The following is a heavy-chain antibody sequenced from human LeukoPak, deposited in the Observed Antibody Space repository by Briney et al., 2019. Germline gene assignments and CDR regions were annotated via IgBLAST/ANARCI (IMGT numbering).Heavy chain of an antibody. V-gene: IGHV3-7*01. Sequence: GGSLRLSCAASGFTFSTYWMSWVRQAPGKGLEWVANIKEDGSEKYYVDSVEGRFTISRDNAKNSLYLQITSLRAEDTGVYYCARSRIQTRYSGYKWGQGTLVTVSS. CDR3: ARSRIQTRYSGYK. D-gene: IGHD3-9*01. J-gene: IGHJ4*02. CDR2: IKEDGSEK. CDR1: GFTFSTYW.